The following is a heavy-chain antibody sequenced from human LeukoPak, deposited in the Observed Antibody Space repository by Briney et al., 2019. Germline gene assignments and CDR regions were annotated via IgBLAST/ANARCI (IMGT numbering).Heavy chain of an antibody. V-gene: IGHV3-30*02. CDR3: AKEGRDIVVVPAAAPDY. CDR2: INSDGSYK. Sequence: GGSLRLSCAASGFTFSGYGIHWVRQAPGKGLEWVAFINSDGSYKCYADSVKGRFTISRDNSKSTLYLQMNSLRAEDTAVYYCAKEGRDIVVVPAAAPDYWGQGTLVTVSS. D-gene: IGHD2-2*01. CDR1: GFTFSGYG. J-gene: IGHJ4*02.